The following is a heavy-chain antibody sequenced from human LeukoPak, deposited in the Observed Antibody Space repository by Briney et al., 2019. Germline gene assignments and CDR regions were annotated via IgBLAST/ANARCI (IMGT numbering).Heavy chain of an antibody. Sequence: SETLSLTCTVSGGSISSSSYYWGWIRQPPGKGLEWIGSMYYSGNTYYNPSLKSRVTISVDTSKNHFSLKLNSVTAADTAVYYCARHRTRLNWFDPWGQGTLVTVSS. D-gene: IGHD1-1*01. V-gene: IGHV4-39*01. J-gene: IGHJ5*02. CDR3: ARHRTRLNWFDP. CDR2: MYYSGNT. CDR1: GGSISSSSYY.